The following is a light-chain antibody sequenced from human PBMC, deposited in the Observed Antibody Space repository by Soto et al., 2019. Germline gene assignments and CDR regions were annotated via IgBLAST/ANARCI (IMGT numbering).Light chain of an antibody. Sequence: QLVLPQSPSASASLGASVTLTCTLSSGHSSYTIAWHQQQPEKGPRYLMTLNSDGSHSKGDGIPDRFSGSSSGAERYLSISSLQSEDEADYYCQTWGTGIEVFGGGTKLTVL. CDR3: QTWGTGIEV. CDR1: SGHSSYT. V-gene: IGLV4-69*01. J-gene: IGLJ3*02. CDR2: LNSDGSH.